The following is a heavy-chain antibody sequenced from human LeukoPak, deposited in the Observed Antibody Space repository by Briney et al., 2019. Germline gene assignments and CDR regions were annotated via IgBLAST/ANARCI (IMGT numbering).Heavy chain of an antibody. J-gene: IGHJ4*02. CDR2: ISGSGGST. V-gene: IGHV3-23*01. CDR3: AKGGYGDLGELYYFDY. D-gene: IGHD4-17*01. CDR1: GFTFSSYA. Sequence: GGSLRLSCAASGFTFSSYAMSWVRQAPGKGLEWVSAISGSGGSTYYADSVKGRFTISRDNSKNTLYLQMNSLRAEDTAVYYCAKGGYGDLGELYYFDYWGQGPLVTVSS.